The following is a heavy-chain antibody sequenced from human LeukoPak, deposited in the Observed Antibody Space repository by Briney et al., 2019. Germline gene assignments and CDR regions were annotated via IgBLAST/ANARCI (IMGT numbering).Heavy chain of an antibody. Sequence: GGSLRLSCAASGFTFSTYWMSWVRQAPGEGLEWVANIKDDGREKFYMDSVKGRFTISRDNAKNSLYLQMNSLRAEDTAVYYCARDRGLRLDAFDIWGQGTMVTVSS. V-gene: IGHV3-7*01. CDR1: GFTFSTYW. J-gene: IGHJ3*02. CDR3: ARDRGLRLDAFDI. D-gene: IGHD4-17*01. CDR2: IKDDGREK.